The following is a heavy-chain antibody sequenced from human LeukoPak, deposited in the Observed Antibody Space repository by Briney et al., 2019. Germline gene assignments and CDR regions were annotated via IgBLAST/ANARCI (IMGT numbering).Heavy chain of an antibody. Sequence: PSETLSLTCAVYGGSFSGYYWSWIRQPPVKGLEWIGEINHSGSTNYNPSLKSRVTISVDTSKNQFSLKLSSVTAADTAVYYCARGLAYYYDSTSDYWGQGTLVTVSS. CDR2: INHSGST. J-gene: IGHJ4*02. D-gene: IGHD3-22*01. V-gene: IGHV4-34*01. CDR1: GGSFSGYY. CDR3: ARGLAYYYDSTSDY.